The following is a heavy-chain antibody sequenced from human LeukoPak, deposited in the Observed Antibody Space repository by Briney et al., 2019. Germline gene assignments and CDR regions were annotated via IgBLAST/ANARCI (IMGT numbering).Heavy chain of an antibody. V-gene: IGHV3-23*01. D-gene: IGHD5-18*01. CDR2: ISGSGGST. CDR1: GFTFSSYA. Sequence: PGGSLRLSCAASGFTFSSYAMGWVRQAPGKGLEWVSAISGSGGSTYYADSVKGWFTISRDNSKNTLYLQMNSLRAEDTAVYYCAKDEPAMGQKPFDYWGQGTLVTVSS. J-gene: IGHJ4*02. CDR3: AKDEPAMGQKPFDY.